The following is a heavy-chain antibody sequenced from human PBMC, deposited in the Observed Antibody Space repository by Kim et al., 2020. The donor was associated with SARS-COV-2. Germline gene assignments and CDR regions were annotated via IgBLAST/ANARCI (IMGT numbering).Heavy chain of an antibody. CDR3: ARFPRLDYYDSGRVDGMDV. V-gene: IGHV6-1*01. Sequence: SQTLSLTCAISGDSVSSNSAVWNWIRQSPSRGLEWLGRTYYRSKWYNDYAVSVKSRITINPDTSKNQFSLQLNSVTPEDTAVYYCARFPRLDYYDSGRVDGMDVWGQGTRVTVSS. CDR1: GDSVSSNSAV. CDR2: TYYRSKWYN. D-gene: IGHD3-10*01. J-gene: IGHJ6*02.